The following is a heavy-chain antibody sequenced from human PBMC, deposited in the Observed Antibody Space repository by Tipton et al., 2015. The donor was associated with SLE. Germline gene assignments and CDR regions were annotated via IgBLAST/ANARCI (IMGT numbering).Heavy chain of an antibody. Sequence: SLRLSCTASGFTFSSYWMHWVRQPPGKGLVWVSEIDPNGSPTNYADSVKDRFTISRDNAKNTLFLEMNSLRVDDTAVYYCASLSAPSDYWGQGTLVTVPS. CDR3: ASLSAPSDY. CDR1: GFTFSSYW. CDR2: IDPNGSPT. J-gene: IGHJ4*02. V-gene: IGHV3-74*01.